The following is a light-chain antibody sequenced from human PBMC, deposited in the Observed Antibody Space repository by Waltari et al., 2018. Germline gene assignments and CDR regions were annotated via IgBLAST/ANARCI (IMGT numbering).Light chain of an antibody. Sequence: QSALTQPRSVSGSPGQSVTISCTGTSSDVGGYDYVSWYRHHPGKAPQVMIYEVTKRPAGLPDRFSGSRSVNTASRTISGLQADDEATYYCCSYAGTYTYVLFGGGTKLTVL. CDR2: EVT. J-gene: IGLJ2*01. CDR1: SSDVGGYDY. V-gene: IGLV2-11*01. CDR3: CSYAGTYTYVL.